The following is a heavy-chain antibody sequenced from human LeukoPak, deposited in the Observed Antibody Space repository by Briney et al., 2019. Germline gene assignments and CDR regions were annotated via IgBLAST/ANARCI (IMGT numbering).Heavy chain of an antibody. V-gene: IGHV3-11*01. CDR2: ISSSGSTI. D-gene: IGHD4-17*01. J-gene: IGHJ4*02. Sequence: GGSLTLSCAASGFTFSDYYMSWIRQAPGKGLEWVSYISSSGSTIYYADSVKGRFTISRDNAKNSLYLQMNSLRAEETAVYYCAREEYGDYVLIDYWGQGTLVTVSS. CDR1: GFTFSDYY. CDR3: AREEYGDYVLIDY.